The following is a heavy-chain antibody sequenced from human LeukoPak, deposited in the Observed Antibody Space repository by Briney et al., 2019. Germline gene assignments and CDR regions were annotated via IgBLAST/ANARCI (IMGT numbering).Heavy chain of an antibody. V-gene: IGHV3-30*02. CDR2: IRYDGSNK. Sequence: PGGSLRLSCAASGFTFSSYGMHWVRQAPGKGLEWVAFIRYDGSNKYHADSVKGRFTISRDNSKNTMYLQMNSLRAEDTAVYYRAKDSAAPISITMVRGRWYFDYWGQGTLVTVSS. D-gene: IGHD3-10*01. CDR3: AKDSAAPISITMVRGRWYFDY. CDR1: GFTFSSYG. J-gene: IGHJ4*02.